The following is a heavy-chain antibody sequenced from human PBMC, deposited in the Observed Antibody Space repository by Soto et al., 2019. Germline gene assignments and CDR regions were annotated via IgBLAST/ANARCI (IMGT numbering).Heavy chain of an antibody. V-gene: IGHV1-18*01. CDR3: ARDRLYCSSTSCYSTDAFDI. Sequence: ASVKVSCKASGYTFTSYGISWVRQAPGQGLEWMGWISAYNGNTNYAQKLQGRVTMTTDTSTSTAYMELRSLRSDDTAVYYCARDRLYCSSTSCYSTDAFDIWGQGTMVTVSS. J-gene: IGHJ3*02. CDR2: ISAYNGNT. CDR1: GYTFTSYG. D-gene: IGHD2-2*01.